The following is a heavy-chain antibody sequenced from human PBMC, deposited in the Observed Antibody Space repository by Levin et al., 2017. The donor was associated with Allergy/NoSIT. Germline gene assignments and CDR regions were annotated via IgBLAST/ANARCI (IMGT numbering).Heavy chain of an antibody. CDR2: IYYSGST. D-gene: IGHD4-17*01. V-gene: IGHV4-39*01. Sequence: SQTLSLTCTVSGGSISSSSYYWGWIRQPPGKGLEWIGSIYYSGSTYYNPSLKSRVTISVDTSKNQFSLKLSSVTAADTAVYYCARHSYRYGDYVGWFDPWGQGTLVTVSS. J-gene: IGHJ5*02. CDR1: GGSISSSSYY. CDR3: ARHSYRYGDYVGWFDP.